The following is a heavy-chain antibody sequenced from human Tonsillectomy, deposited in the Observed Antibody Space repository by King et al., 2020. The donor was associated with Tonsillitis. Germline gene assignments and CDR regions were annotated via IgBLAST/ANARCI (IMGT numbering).Heavy chain of an antibody. V-gene: IGHV2-70*01. D-gene: IGHD3-22*01. CDR1: GFSLSTSGMC. CDR3: ARTHTYYYDSSGYRGAFYFGY. CDR2: IDWDDDK. Sequence: TLKESGPALVKPTQTLTLTCTFSGFSLSTSGMCVSWIRQPPGKALEWLALIDWDDDKYYSTSLKTRLTISKDTSKNQVVLTMTNMDTVDTATYYCARTHTYYYDSSGYRGAFYFGYWGPGTLVTVSS. J-gene: IGHJ4*02.